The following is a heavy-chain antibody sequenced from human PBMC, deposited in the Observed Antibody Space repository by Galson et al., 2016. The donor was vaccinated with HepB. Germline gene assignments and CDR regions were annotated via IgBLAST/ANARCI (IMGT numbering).Heavy chain of an antibody. J-gene: IGHJ6*02. CDR1: GFTFDDCA. Sequence: SLRLSCAASGFTFDDCAMHWVRQAPGKGLEWVSGISWNSGSIGYADSVKGRFTISRDNAKNSLYLQMNSLRAEDTALYYCAKDTGTGLWLKDYYYYGMDVWGQGTTVTVSS. CDR3: AKDTGTGLWLKDYYYYGMDV. D-gene: IGHD5-12*01. V-gene: IGHV3-9*01. CDR2: ISWNSGSI.